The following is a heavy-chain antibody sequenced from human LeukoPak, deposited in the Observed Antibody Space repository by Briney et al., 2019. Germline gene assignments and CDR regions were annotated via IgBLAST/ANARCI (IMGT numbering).Heavy chain of an antibody. CDR2: INHSGST. J-gene: IGHJ6*03. Sequence: SETLSLTCAVYGGSFSGYYWSWIRQPPGKGLEWIGEINHSGSTNYNPSLKSRVTISVDTSKNQFSLKLSSVTAADTAVYYCARLRYGDYSFYYYYYMDVWGKGTTVTISS. D-gene: IGHD4-17*01. V-gene: IGHV4-34*01. CDR1: GGSFSGYY. CDR3: ARLRYGDYSFYYYYYMDV.